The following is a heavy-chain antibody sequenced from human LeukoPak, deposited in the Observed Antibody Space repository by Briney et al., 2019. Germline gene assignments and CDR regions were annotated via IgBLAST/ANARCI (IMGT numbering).Heavy chain of an antibody. D-gene: IGHD6-13*01. Sequence: GGSLRLSCAASGFTFSSYAMSWVRQAPGRGLEWVSAISGSGGSTYYADSVKGRFTISRDNSKNTLYLQMNSLRAEDTAVYYCARGGSSWYYFDYWGQGTLVTVSS. J-gene: IGHJ4*02. V-gene: IGHV3-23*01. CDR3: ARGGSSWYYFDY. CDR1: GFTFSSYA. CDR2: ISGSGGST.